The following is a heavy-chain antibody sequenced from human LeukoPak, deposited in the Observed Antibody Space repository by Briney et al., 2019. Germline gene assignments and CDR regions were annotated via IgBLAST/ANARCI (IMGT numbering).Heavy chain of an antibody. CDR3: ASLDTAKQPLANH. V-gene: IGHV3-7*03. CDR1: GLTVSNHW. J-gene: IGHJ5*02. D-gene: IGHD5-18*01. CDR2: IREERGQE. Sequence: PGGSLRLSCVASGLTVSNHWMCWVRQAPGKGLEWVANIREERGQEYYVDSVKGRFTISKNSAKNSLYLQMNTLRVEDTAMYYCASLDTAKQPLANHWGQGTLVTVSS.